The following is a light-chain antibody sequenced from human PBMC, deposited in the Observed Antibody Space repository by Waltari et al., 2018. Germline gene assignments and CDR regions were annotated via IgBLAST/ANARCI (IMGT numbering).Light chain of an antibody. CDR3: QQRSNWPMT. V-gene: IGKV3-11*01. Sequence: EVVLTQSPATLSLSPGDTATLSCRASQGVSMYLAWYQHRPGQGPRLLIYDATNRATGIPARFGGSGSVTDFTLTISSLDPEEFAVYFCQQRSNWPMTFGGGTKVEMK. CDR1: QGVSMY. J-gene: IGKJ4*01. CDR2: DAT.